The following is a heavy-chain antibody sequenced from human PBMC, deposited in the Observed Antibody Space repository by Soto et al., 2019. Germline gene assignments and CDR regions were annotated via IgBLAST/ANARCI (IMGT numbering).Heavy chain of an antibody. CDR1: GGSVSSGSYY. D-gene: IGHD6-19*01. J-gene: IGHJ4*02. V-gene: IGHV4-61*01. CDR3: ARGRGWLLFDY. CDR2: INDSGST. Sequence: QVQLQESGPGLVKPSETLSLTCTVSGGSVSSGSYYWSWIRQPPGKGLEWIGYINDSGSTNYKPSLKSRVTISVDTSTNLFSLNLTSVTAADTAVYYCARGRGWLLFDYWGQGTLVTVSS.